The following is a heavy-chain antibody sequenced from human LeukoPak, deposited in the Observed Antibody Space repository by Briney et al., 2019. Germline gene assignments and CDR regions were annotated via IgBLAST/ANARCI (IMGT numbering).Heavy chain of an antibody. CDR1: GFTFSSYS. J-gene: IGHJ3*02. Sequence: GGSLRLSCAGSGFTFSSYSMNWVRQAPGKGLEWVSSMGSSGTNGYYADSVKGRFIISRDNAKNSLFLQMNGLRAEDSVLYYCVRELGAPAAGAFDIWGQGTLVTVSS. CDR3: VRELGAPAAGAFDI. CDR2: MGSSGTNG. V-gene: IGHV3-21*01. D-gene: IGHD3-3*02.